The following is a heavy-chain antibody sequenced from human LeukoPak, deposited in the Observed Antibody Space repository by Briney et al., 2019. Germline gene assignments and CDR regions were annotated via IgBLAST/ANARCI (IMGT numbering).Heavy chain of an antibody. CDR2: ISSSSSTI. J-gene: IGHJ4*02. CDR3: ARWFTASFDY. V-gene: IGHV3-48*02. D-gene: IGHD3-10*01. Sequence: PGGPLRLSCAASGFPFSSYSMNWVRQPPGKGLEWVSYISSSSSTIYYADSVKGRFTISRDNAKNSLYLQMNSLRDEDTAVYYCARWFTASFDYWGQGTLVTVSS. CDR1: GFPFSSYS.